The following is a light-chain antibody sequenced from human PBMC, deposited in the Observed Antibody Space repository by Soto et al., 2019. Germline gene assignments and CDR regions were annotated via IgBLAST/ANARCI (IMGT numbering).Light chain of an antibody. CDR2: GPS. Sequence: EIVLTQSPATLSLSPGERATLSCRASQSISSSYLAWYQQKPGQAPRLLIYGPSNRATGIPDRFSGSGSGTEFTLTISSLQPDDFATYYCQQYNSYSPTFGQGTKVDIK. CDR3: QQYNSYSPT. V-gene: IGKV3-20*01. CDR1: QSISSSY. J-gene: IGKJ1*01.